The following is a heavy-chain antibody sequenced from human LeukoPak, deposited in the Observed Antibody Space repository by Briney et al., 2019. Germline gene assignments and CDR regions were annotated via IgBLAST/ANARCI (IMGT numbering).Heavy chain of an antibody. D-gene: IGHD4-17*01. CDR2: IDHSGST. CDR1: GGSFSSYY. Sequence: SETLSLTCTVSGGSFSSYYWTWIRQPPGKGPEWIGYIDHSGSTNYNPSLKSRVSISSDTSKNQFSLELSSVTAADTAVYYCARLKATVSIHAYFDSWGQGTLVTVSS. J-gene: IGHJ4*02. CDR3: ARLKATVSIHAYFDS. V-gene: IGHV4-59*01.